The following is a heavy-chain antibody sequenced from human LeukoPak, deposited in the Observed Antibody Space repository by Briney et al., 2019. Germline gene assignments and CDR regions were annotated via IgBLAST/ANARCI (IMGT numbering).Heavy chain of an antibody. J-gene: IGHJ4*02. CDR1: GNSISSGDNY. CDR2: IYTSGST. CDR3: ARASYSYDINGWVPFDY. Sequence: SETLSLTCTVSGNSISSGDNYWSWIRQPAGKGLEWVGRIYTSGSTNYNPSLKSRVTISGDTSKNQFSLRLSSVTAADTAVYYCARASYSYDINGWVPFDYWGQGTLVTVSS. D-gene: IGHD3-22*01. V-gene: IGHV4-61*02.